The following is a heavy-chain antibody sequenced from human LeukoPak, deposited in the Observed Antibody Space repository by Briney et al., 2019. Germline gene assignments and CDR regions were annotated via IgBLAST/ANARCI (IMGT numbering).Heavy chain of an antibody. CDR2: ISGSGGNT. CDR3: AKIAAAGALQDFDY. V-gene: IGHV3-23*01. J-gene: IGHJ4*02. D-gene: IGHD6-13*01. CDR1: GFTFSNYA. Sequence: GGSLRLSCAASGFTFSNYAMSWVRQAPGKGLEWVSGISGSGGNTYYADSVKGRFTISRDNSKNTLYVQMNSLRVEDTAVYYCAKIAAAGALQDFDYWGQGTLVTVSS.